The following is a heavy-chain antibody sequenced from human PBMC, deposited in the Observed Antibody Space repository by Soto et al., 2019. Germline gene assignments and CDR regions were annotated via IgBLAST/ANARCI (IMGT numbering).Heavy chain of an antibody. Sequence: ASVKVSCKTSGYTFTSYGISCVRQAPGQRLEWMGWISAYNGNTNYAQKLQGRVTMTTDTSTSTAYMELRSLRSDDTAVYYCARDPAPLSSSSRYYGMDVWGQGTTVTVSS. V-gene: IGHV1-18*01. D-gene: IGHD6-13*01. CDR2: ISAYNGNT. J-gene: IGHJ6*02. CDR1: GYTFTSYG. CDR3: ARDPAPLSSSSRYYGMDV.